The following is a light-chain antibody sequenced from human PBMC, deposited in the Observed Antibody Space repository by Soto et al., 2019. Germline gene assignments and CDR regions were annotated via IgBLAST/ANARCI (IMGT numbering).Light chain of an antibody. J-gene: IGLJ2*01. Sequence: QSVLTQSPSASASLGASVKLTCTLSSGHGNYVIAWHRQQPEKGPRYLMKVKSDGSHTKGDGIPDRFSGSSSGAERYLAISSLQSEDEADYYCQTWDTGIVVFGGGTKLTVL. CDR2: VKSDGSH. CDR1: SGHGNYV. CDR3: QTWDTGIVV. V-gene: IGLV4-69*01.